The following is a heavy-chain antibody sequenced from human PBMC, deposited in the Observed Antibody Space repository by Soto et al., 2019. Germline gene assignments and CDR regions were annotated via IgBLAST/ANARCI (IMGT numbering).Heavy chain of an antibody. CDR2: INPNSGGT. J-gene: IGHJ3*01. Sequence: GASVKVSCKASGYTFTGYYMHWVRQAPGQGLEWMGWINPNSGGTNYAQKFQGRVTMTRDTSISTAYMELSRLRSDDTAVYYCARGSGTPYGSGSYYNPHHDAFEFWGQGTMVTVSS. D-gene: IGHD3-10*01. V-gene: IGHV1-2*02. CDR3: ARGSGTPYGSGSYYNPHHDAFEF. CDR1: GYTFTGYY.